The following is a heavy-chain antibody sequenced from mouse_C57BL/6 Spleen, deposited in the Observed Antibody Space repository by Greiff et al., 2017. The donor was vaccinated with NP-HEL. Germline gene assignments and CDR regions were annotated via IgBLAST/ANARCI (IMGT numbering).Heavy chain of an antibody. D-gene: IGHD2-1*01. CDR3: ARGRGNLYYYAMDY. Sequence: QVQLQQPGAELVRPGSSVKLSCKASGYTFTSYWMHWVKQRPIQGLEWIGNIDPSDSETHYNQKFKDKATLTVDKSSSTAYMQLSSLTSEDSAVYYCARGRGNLYYYAMDYWGQGTSVTVSS. J-gene: IGHJ4*01. CDR1: GYTFTSYW. V-gene: IGHV1-52*01. CDR2: IDPSDSET.